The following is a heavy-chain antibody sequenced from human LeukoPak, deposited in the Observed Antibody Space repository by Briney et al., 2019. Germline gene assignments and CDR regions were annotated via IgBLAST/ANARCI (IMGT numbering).Heavy chain of an antibody. J-gene: IGHJ4*02. Sequence: HPGGSLRLSCAASGFTFSNYGMNWVRQAPGKGLEWVSYISSSSSIYYADSVKGRFTISRDNAKNSLYLQMNSLRDGDTAVYYCARGLGYCSGGSCYPSCFDYWGQGTLVTASS. V-gene: IGHV3-48*02. CDR3: ARGLGYCSGGSCYPSCFDY. CDR1: GFTFSNYG. D-gene: IGHD2-15*01. CDR2: ISSSSSI.